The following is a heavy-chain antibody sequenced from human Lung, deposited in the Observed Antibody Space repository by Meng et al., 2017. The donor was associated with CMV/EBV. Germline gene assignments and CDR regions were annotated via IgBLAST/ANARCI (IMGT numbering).Heavy chain of an antibody. CDR1: RFNIRNYA. D-gene: IGHD3-10*02. CDR3: AKDSYVVSTKTVDYYYGMDV. V-gene: IGHV3-33*06. J-gene: IGHJ6*02. CDR2: IWSDGGDK. Sequence: GESXKISCTASRFNIRNYAMHWVRQAPGKGLEWVAVIWSDGGDKYYADSVEGRFTISRDNSKNTLYLQMNSLRAEDTAVYYCAKDSYVVSTKTVDYYYGMDVWXQGARVTVSS.